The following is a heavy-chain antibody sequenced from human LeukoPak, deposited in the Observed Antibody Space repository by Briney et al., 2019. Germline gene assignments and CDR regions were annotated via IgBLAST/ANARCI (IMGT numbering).Heavy chain of an antibody. Sequence: GGSLRLSCAASGFTFSSYDMHWVRQAPGKGLEWVAVISYDGNDKHYADSVKGRFTISRDNSKNTLYLQMNSLRVEDTAVYYCAKDQYDYVRGEFDYWGQGTLVTVSS. V-gene: IGHV3-30*18. CDR2: ISYDGNDK. J-gene: IGHJ4*02. CDR1: GFTFSSYD. CDR3: AKDQYDYVRGEFDY. D-gene: IGHD3-16*01.